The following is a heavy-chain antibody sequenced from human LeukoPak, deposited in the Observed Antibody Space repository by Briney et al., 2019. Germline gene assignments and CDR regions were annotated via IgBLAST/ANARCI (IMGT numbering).Heavy chain of an antibody. J-gene: IGHJ4*02. D-gene: IGHD6-13*01. CDR2: INSDGSST. CDR3: ARAGGIAAAGLDY. V-gene: IGHV3-74*01. CDR1: GFTFSSYW. Sequence: GGSLRLSCAASGFTFSSYWMHWVRQAPGKGLVWVSRINSDGSSTSYADSVKGRFTIPRDNAKNTLYLQMNSLRAEDTAVYYCARAGGIAAAGLDYWGQGTLVTVSS.